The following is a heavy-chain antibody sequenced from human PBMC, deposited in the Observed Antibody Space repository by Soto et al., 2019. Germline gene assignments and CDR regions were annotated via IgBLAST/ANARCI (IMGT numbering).Heavy chain of an antibody. CDR1: GGTFSSYA. CDR2: IIPIFGTA. V-gene: IGHV1-69*13. CDR3: ARVPRIAAQDYYYYYGMDV. Sequence: ASVKVSCKASGGTFSSYAISWVRQAPGQGLEWMGGIIPIFGTANYAQKFQGRVTITADESTSTAYMELSSLRSEDTAVYYCARVPRIAAQDYYYYYGMDVWGQGTTVTVSS. J-gene: IGHJ6*02. D-gene: IGHD6-6*01.